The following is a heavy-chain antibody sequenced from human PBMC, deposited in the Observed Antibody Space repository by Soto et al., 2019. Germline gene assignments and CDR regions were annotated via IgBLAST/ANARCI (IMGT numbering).Heavy chain of an antibody. V-gene: IGHV4-4*02. D-gene: IGHD3-10*01. CDR2: IYHSGST. CDR1: GGSISSSNW. Sequence: SETLSLTCAVSGGSISSSNWWSWVRQPPGKGLEWIGEIYHSGSTNYNPSLKSRVTISVDKSKNQFSLKLSSVTAADTAVYYCARVTYYGSGSNYYYYCMDVWVQGTTVTVSS. J-gene: IGHJ6*02. CDR3: ARVTYYGSGSNYYYYCMDV.